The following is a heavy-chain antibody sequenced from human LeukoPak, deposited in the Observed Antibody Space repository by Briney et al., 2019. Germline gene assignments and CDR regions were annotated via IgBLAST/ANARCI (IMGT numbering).Heavy chain of an antibody. V-gene: IGHV3-30-3*01. Sequence: PGGSLRLSCAASGFTFSSYAMHWVRKAPGKGLEWVAVISYDGSNKYYADSVKGRFTISRDNSKNTLYLQMNSLRAEDTAVYYCAKDPAVGAAAGYFDYWGQGTLVTVSS. J-gene: IGHJ4*02. CDR3: AKDPAVGAAAGYFDY. D-gene: IGHD6-13*01. CDR2: ISYDGSNK. CDR1: GFTFSSYA.